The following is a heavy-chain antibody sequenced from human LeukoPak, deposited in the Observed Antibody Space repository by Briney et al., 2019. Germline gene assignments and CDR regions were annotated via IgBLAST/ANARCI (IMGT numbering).Heavy chain of an antibody. V-gene: IGHV1-69*01. Sequence: IIPIFVTPNYPQKFQGRVTINADETKSTDYMELRSRRSEDTAVYYCARAYSSSSVFFFDYWGQGTLVTVSS. CDR2: IIPIFVTP. D-gene: IGHD6-6*01. CDR3: ARAYSSSSVFFFDY. J-gene: IGHJ4*02.